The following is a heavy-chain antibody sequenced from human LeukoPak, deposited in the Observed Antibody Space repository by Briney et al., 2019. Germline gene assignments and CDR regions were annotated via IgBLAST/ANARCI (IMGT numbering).Heavy chain of an antibody. J-gene: IGHJ3*02. D-gene: IGHD3-22*01. Sequence: PSQTLSLTCAVSGGSISSGVYSWSWIRQPPGKGLEWIGYIYHSGSTYYNPSLKSRVTISVDRSKNQFSLKLSSVTAADTAVYYCARAPYYYDSSGYYYLDAFDIWGQGTMVTVSS. CDR2: IYHSGST. CDR1: GGSISSGVYS. CDR3: ARAPYYYDSSGYYYLDAFDI. V-gene: IGHV4-30-2*01.